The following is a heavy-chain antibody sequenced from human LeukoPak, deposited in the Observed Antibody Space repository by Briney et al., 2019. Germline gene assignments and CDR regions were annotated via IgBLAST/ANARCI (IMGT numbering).Heavy chain of an antibody. J-gene: IGHJ4*02. D-gene: IGHD6-13*01. CDR1: GFTFSSYA. CDR3: ARAHSSNFYSWLY. Sequence: GGSLRLSCAASGFTFSSYAMSWVRQAPGKGLEWVANIEQDGSDKYYVDSVKGRFTISRDNAKNSLSLQMNSLRAEDTAVYYCARAHSSNFYSWLYWGQGTLVTVSS. CDR2: IEQDGSDK. V-gene: IGHV3-7*04.